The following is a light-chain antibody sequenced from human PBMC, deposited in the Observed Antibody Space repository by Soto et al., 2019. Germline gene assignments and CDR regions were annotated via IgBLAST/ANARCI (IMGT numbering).Light chain of an antibody. CDR2: KAS. Sequence: HMTQSPSTLSASVGDRVTITCRASQSISSWLAWYQQKPGKAPKLLIYKASSLESGVPSRFSGSGSGTEFTLTISSLQPDDFAVYHCQQYNQWPGTFGQGTKVDIK. CDR3: QQYNQWPGT. J-gene: IGKJ1*01. CDR1: QSISSW. V-gene: IGKV1-5*03.